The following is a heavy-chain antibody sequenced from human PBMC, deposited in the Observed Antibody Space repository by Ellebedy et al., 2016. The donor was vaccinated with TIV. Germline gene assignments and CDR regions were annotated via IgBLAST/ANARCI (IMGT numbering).Heavy chain of an antibody. J-gene: IGHJ5*02. D-gene: IGHD3-10*01. V-gene: IGHV1-69*13. CDR3: ARGLAFYGSPNDYTGSAP. Sequence: SVKVSXXASGGTFSSYAISWVRQAPGQGLEWMGGIIPIFGTANYAQKFQGRVTITADESTSTAYMELSSLRSEDTAVYYCARGLAFYGSPNDYTGSAPWGQGTLVTVSS. CDR1: GGTFSSYA. CDR2: IIPIFGTA.